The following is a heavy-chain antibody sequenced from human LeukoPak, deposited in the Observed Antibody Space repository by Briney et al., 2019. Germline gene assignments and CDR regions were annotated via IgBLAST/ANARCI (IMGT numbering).Heavy chain of an antibody. D-gene: IGHD2-2*01. CDR3: ARTPRKYCSSTSCYDVYFDY. Sequence: ASVKVSCTASGGTFISYAISWVRQAPGQGLEWMGGIIPIFGTANYAQKFQGGVTITTDESTSTAYMELSSLRSEDTAVYYCARTPRKYCSSTSCYDVYFDYWGQGTLVTVSS. V-gene: IGHV1-69*05. CDR2: IIPIFGTA. CDR1: GGTFISYA. J-gene: IGHJ4*02.